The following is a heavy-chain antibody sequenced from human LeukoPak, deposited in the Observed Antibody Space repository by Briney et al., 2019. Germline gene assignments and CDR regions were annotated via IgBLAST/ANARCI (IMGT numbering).Heavy chain of an antibody. CDR2: ISGSGAST. V-gene: IGHV3-23*01. CDR3: AKSHHDSDGHSWFDP. CDR1: GFTFSSYA. Sequence: GGSLRLSCAASGFTFSSYAMSWVRQAPGKGLEWASGISGSGASTFYADSVKGRFTTSRDNPKNTLYLQMNSLRADDTAVYYCAKSHHDSDGHSWFDPWGQGTLVAVSS. D-gene: IGHD2-21*01. J-gene: IGHJ5*02.